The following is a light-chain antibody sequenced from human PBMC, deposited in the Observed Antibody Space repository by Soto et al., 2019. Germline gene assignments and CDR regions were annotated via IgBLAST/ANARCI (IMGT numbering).Light chain of an antibody. V-gene: IGKV3-20*01. Sequence: EIVLAQSPGTLSLSPVERATLSCRASQSVISNFLAWYQQKPGQAPWLLIWGASNRAGGVPDRFSGSGSGTDFTLTISRLEPEDFAVYYCQQYGSSPRTFGQGTKVDIK. CDR2: GAS. J-gene: IGKJ1*01. CDR3: QQYGSSPRT. CDR1: QSVISNF.